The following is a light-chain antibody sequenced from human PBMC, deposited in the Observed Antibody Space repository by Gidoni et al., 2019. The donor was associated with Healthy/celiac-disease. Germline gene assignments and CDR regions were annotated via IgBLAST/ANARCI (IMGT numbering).Light chain of an antibody. CDR2: DAA. J-gene: IGKJ4*01. CDR3: QQFNSYP. CDR1: QGISSA. Sequence: AIQLTQSPSSLSASVGDRVTITCRASQGISSALAWYQPKPGKSPKLLIYDAASLESGVPSRCRGSGSGTDFTLTISRLQPEDFATYYCQQFNSYPFGGGTKVEIK. V-gene: IGKV1-13*02.